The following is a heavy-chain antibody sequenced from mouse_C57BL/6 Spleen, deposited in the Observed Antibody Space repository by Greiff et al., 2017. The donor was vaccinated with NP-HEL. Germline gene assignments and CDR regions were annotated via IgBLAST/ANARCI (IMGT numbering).Heavy chain of an antibody. Sequence: EVQLQESGPGLVKPSQSLSLTCSVTGYSITSGYYWNWIRQFPGNKLECMGYIRYDGSTNYNPSFKNRISITHDKSKTQFVLMLNSVTTEDAATYYYGGGGGHWYFDVWGTGTTVTVSS. CDR1: GYSITSGYY. J-gene: IGHJ1*03. CDR3: GGGGGHWYFDV. CDR2: IRYDGST. V-gene: IGHV3-6*01.